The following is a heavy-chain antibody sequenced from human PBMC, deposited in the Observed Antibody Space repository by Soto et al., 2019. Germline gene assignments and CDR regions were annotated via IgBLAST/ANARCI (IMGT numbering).Heavy chain of an antibody. J-gene: IGHJ4*02. V-gene: IGHV1-8*01. Sequence: GASVKVSCKASGYTFTSYDINWVRQATGQGLEWMGWMNPNSGNTGYAQKFQGRVTMTRNTSISTAYMELSSLRSEDTAVYYCAERSVAAGGSFDYWGQGTLVTVSS. D-gene: IGHD6-13*01. CDR2: MNPNSGNT. CDR1: GYTFTSYD. CDR3: AERSVAAGGSFDY.